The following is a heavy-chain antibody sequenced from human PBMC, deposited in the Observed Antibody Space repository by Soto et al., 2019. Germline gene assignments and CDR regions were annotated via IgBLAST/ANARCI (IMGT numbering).Heavy chain of an antibody. Sequence: GSLRLSCAASGFTFSSYGMHWVRQAPGKGLEWVAVISYDGSNKYYADSVKGRFTISRDNSKNTLYLQMNSLRAEDTAVYYCAKDPYYDFWSGYYTYGMDVWGQGTTVTVSS. V-gene: IGHV3-30*18. CDR3: AKDPYYDFWSGYYTYGMDV. D-gene: IGHD3-3*01. J-gene: IGHJ6*02. CDR1: GFTFSSYG. CDR2: ISYDGSNK.